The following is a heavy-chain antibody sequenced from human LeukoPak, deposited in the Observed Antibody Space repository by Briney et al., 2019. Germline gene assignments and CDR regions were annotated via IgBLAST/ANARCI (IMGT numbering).Heavy chain of an antibody. D-gene: IGHD5-24*01. Sequence: ASVKVSRKVSGYTFTELSRHWVREAPGKGLEWLCGFALVHGDTIYAQKFQGRVTMTEDTSTDTSYMELSSLRSEDTAVYYCARGTCEMATIADYWGQGTLVTVSS. CDR1: GYTFTELS. CDR2: FALVHGDT. CDR3: ARGTCEMATIADY. J-gene: IGHJ4*02. V-gene: IGHV1-24*01.